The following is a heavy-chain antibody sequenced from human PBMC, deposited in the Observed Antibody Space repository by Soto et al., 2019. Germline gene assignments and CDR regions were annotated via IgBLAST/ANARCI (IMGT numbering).Heavy chain of an antibody. Sequence: EVQLLESGGGLVQPGGSLRLSCAASGFTFSSYAMSWVRKGPGKGLEWVSAISGSGGSTYYADSVKGRFTISRDNTENTLYLQMNSLRAEDTAVYYCAGNLWVAGTGVFDYWGQGTLVTVSS. CDR1: GFTFSSYA. D-gene: IGHD6-19*01. CDR3: AGNLWVAGTGVFDY. J-gene: IGHJ4*02. V-gene: IGHV3-23*01. CDR2: ISGSGGST.